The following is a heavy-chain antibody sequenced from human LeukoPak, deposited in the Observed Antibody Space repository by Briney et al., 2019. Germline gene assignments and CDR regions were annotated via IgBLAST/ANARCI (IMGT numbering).Heavy chain of an antibody. D-gene: IGHD6-6*01. CDR3: ATDRSSIAVRPH. J-gene: IGHJ4*02. CDR2: ISYTGTYI. V-gene: IGHV3-21*01. CDR1: AFSLSTYN. Sequence: PGGPLRLSCAASAFSLSTYNMNWVRQAPGKGLEWVSSISYTGTYIYYADSVKGRFTISRDNAKSTLYLQMNSLRAEDTAVYYCATDRSSIAVRPHWGQGTLVTVSS.